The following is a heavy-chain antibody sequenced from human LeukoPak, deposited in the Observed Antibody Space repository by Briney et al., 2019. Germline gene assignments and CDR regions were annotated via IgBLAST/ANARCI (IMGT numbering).Heavy chain of an antibody. Sequence: GGSLRLSCAASEFTVSSNYMSWVRQAPGKGLEWVSVIYSGGSTYYADSVKGRFTISRDNSKNTLYLQMNSLRAEDTAVYYCAREDYGRSRYYYGMDVWGQGTTVTVSS. D-gene: IGHD4-17*01. CDR2: IYSGGST. J-gene: IGHJ6*02. CDR3: AREDYGRSRYYYGMDV. CDR1: EFTVSSNY. V-gene: IGHV3-66*01.